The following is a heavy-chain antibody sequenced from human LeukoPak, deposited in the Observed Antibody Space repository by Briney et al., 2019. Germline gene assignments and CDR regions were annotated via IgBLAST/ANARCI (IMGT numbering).Heavy chain of an antibody. CDR2: ISGRDDST. J-gene: IGHJ4*02. Sequence: GGSLRLSCEASGLTFRNYGMSWVRQVPGKGLEWVSAISGRDDSTYYADSVKGRFTISRDTSKNTLYLQMNSLRAEDTAVYYCAKWGDYDVLTGYYDSDYWGQGTLVTVSS. CDR1: GLTFRNYG. V-gene: IGHV3-23*01. D-gene: IGHD3-9*01. CDR3: AKWGDYDVLTGYYDSDY.